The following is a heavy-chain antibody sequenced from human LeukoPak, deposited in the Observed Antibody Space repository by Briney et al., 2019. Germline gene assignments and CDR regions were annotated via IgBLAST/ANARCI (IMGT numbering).Heavy chain of an antibody. J-gene: IGHJ4*02. V-gene: IGHV4-39*07. CDR3: AREGAGGYSSSSGDY. CDR2: IYYSGST. Sequence: AETLSLTCTVSGVSISSSSYYWGWLRQPPGKGLEWIGSIYYSGSTYYTPSLKSRVTISVDTSKNQFSLKLSSVTAADTAVYYCAREGAGGYSSSSGDYWGQGTLVTVSS. D-gene: IGHD6-13*01. CDR1: GVSISSSSYY.